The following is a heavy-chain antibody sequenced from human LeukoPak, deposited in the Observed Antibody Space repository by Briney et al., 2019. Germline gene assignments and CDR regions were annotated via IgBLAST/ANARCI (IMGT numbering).Heavy chain of an antibody. Sequence: GGSLRLSCAASGFTFDDYAMNWVRQAPGKGLEWVSSISSSSSYIYYADSVKGRFTISRDNAKNSLYLQMNSLRAEDTAVYYCARGITIFGVVITGFDYWGQGTLVTVSS. J-gene: IGHJ4*02. CDR2: ISSSSSYI. CDR3: ARGITIFGVVITGFDY. D-gene: IGHD3-3*01. CDR1: GFTFDDYA. V-gene: IGHV3-21*01.